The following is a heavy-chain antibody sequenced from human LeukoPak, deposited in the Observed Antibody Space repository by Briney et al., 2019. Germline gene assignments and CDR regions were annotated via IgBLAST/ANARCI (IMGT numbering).Heavy chain of an antibody. CDR1: GGSFSGYY. J-gene: IGHJ6*03. CDR2: INHSGST. V-gene: IGHV4-34*01. Sequence: SETLSLTCAVYGGSFSGYYWSWIRQPPGKGLEWIGEINHSGSTNYNPSLKSRVTISVDTSKNQFSLKLSSVTAADTAVYYCARGLLVRGVIINYYYCMDVWGKGTTVTVSS. D-gene: IGHD3-10*01. CDR3: ARGLLVRGVIINYYYCMDV.